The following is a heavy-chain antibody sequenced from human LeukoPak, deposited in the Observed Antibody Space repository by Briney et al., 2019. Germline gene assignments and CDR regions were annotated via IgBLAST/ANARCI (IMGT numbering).Heavy chain of an antibody. V-gene: IGHV3-64D*06. D-gene: IGHD4-17*01. Sequence: PGGSLRLSCSASGFTFSSYARHWVPKAPGRGLECVSAISRNGGSTYSADSVKGRFTISRDNSKNTLYLQMSSLRAEDTAVYYCVKGYGDYPLGAFDIWGQGTMVTVSS. CDR1: GFTFSSYA. J-gene: IGHJ3*02. CDR2: ISRNGGST. CDR3: VKGYGDYPLGAFDI.